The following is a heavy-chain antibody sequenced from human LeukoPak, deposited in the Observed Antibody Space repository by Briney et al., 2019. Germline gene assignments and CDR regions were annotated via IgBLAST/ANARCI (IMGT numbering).Heavy chain of an antibody. CDR3: ASPDYGDNYSWYFDL. D-gene: IGHD4-17*01. CDR2: IKQDGSEK. Sequence: GGSLRLSCAASGFTFSSYWMSWVRQAPGKGPEWVANIKQDGSEKYYVDSVNGRFTISRDNAKNSLYMQMNSLRAEDTAVYYCASPDYGDNYSWYFDLWGRGTLVTV. CDR1: GFTFSSYW. J-gene: IGHJ2*01. V-gene: IGHV3-7*03.